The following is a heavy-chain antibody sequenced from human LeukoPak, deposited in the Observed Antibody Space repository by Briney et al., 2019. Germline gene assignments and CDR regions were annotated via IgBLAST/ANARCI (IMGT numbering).Heavy chain of an antibody. V-gene: IGHV3-7*01. CDR1: GFTFSSYW. D-gene: IGHD2-2*01. CDR2: IKQDGSEK. J-gene: IGHJ4*02. CDR3: ARNCSTTTCPLGH. Sequence: PGGSLRLSCAASGFTFSSYWMTWVRQAPGKGLEWVANIKQDGSEKYYVYSVKGRFTISRDDAKNSLYLQMNSLRAEDTAVYYCARNCSTTTCPLGHWGQGTLVTVSP.